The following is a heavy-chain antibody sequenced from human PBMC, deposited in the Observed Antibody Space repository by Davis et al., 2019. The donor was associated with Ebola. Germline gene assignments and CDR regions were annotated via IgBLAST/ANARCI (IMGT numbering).Heavy chain of an antibody. D-gene: IGHD2-15*01. Sequence: GGSLRLSCAASGFTFSSYGMHWVRQAPGKGLEWVAVIWYDGSNKYYADSVKGRFTISRDNSKNTLYLQMNSLRAEDTAVYYCARDPGYCSGGSCYSGGMDVWGQGTTVTVSS. CDR3: ARDPGYCSGGSCYSGGMDV. CDR1: GFTFSSYG. V-gene: IGHV3-33*01. CDR2: IWYDGSNK. J-gene: IGHJ6*02.